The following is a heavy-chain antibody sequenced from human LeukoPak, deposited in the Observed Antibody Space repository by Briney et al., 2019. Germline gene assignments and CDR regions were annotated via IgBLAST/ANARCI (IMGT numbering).Heavy chain of an antibody. V-gene: IGHV4-59*01. Sequence: SETLSLTCTVSGGSISSYYWNWIRQPPGKGLEWIGYIYYSGTTKYNPSLKSRVTISVDTSKNQFSLKLSSVTAADTAVYYCARDLNPGYSSSWGQGTLVTVSS. CDR2: IYYSGTT. CDR1: GGSISSYY. D-gene: IGHD6-13*01. J-gene: IGHJ4*02. CDR3: ARDLNPGYSSS.